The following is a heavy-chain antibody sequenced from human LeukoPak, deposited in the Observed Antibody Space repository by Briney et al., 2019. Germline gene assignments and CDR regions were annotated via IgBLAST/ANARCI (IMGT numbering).Heavy chain of an antibody. V-gene: IGHV3-33*01. CDR3: ARDRDWGCSYCSY. Sequence: PGRSLRLSCAASGFTFSSYGTHWVRQAPGKGLEWVAVIWFDGSNKYYADSVKGRFTISRDNSKNTLYLQMNSLRAEDTAVYYCARDRDWGCSYCSYWGQGTLVTVSS. CDR2: IWFDGSNK. D-gene: IGHD7-27*01. CDR1: GFTFSSYG. J-gene: IGHJ4*02.